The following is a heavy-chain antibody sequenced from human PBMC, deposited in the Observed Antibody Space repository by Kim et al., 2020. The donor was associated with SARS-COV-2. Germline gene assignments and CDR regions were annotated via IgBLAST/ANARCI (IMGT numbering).Heavy chain of an antibody. D-gene: IGHD1-1*01. CDR3: TRVPGTPLAFWDAFDI. CDR1: GFTFSDSA. CDR2: IRSKDNTYAT. Sequence: GGSLRLSCAASGFTFSDSAIHWVRQASGKGLEWVGRIRSKDNTYATAYAASVKGRFTISRDDSKNTAYLQMNSLKTEDTAAYFCTRVPGTPLAFWDAFDIWGQGTMVTVSS. J-gene: IGHJ3*02. V-gene: IGHV3-73*01.